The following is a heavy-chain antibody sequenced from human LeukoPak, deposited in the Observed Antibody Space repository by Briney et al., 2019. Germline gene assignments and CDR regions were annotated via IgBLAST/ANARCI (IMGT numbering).Heavy chain of an antibody. CDR1: GFTFNTYN. Sequence: GGSLRLSCAASGFTFNTYNMSWVRQAPGKGLEWVSSISAGGGDTYYADSVKGRFIISRDNSEDTVYLQMNSLRDGDTAVYYCAKDPGRYYYESRDFYDYGARGTLVTVSS. V-gene: IGHV3-23*01. CDR2: ISAGGGDT. J-gene: IGHJ4*02. CDR3: AKDPGRYYYESRDFYDY. D-gene: IGHD3-22*01.